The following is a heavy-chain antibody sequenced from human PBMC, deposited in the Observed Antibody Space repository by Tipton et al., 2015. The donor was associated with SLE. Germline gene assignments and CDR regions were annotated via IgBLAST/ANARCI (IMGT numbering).Heavy chain of an antibody. CDR1: GGSISSYY. Sequence: TLSLTCTVSGGSISSYYWSWIRQPPGKGLEWIGYIYYSGSTNYNPSLKSRVTISVDTSKNQFSLKLSSVTAADTAVYYCARGLDYGDSPFDYWGQGTLVTVSS. CDR2: IYYSGST. D-gene: IGHD4-17*01. CDR3: ARGLDYGDSPFDY. V-gene: IGHV4-59*01. J-gene: IGHJ4*02.